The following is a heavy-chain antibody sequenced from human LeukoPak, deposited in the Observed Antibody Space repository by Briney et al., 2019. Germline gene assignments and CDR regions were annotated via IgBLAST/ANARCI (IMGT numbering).Heavy chain of an antibody. D-gene: IGHD4-17*01. Sequence: PGRSLRLSCAASGFTFSSYGMHWVRQAPGKGLEWVAVISYDGSNKYYADSVKGRFTISRDNSKNTLYLQMNSLRAEDTAVYYCAKMFHDYGDYPILDYWGQGTLVTVSS. V-gene: IGHV3-30*18. CDR3: AKMFHDYGDYPILDY. J-gene: IGHJ4*02. CDR2: ISYDGSNK. CDR1: GFTFSSYG.